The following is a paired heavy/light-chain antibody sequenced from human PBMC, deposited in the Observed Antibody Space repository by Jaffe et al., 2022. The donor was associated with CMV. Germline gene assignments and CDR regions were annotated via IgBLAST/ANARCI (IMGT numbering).Light chain of an antibody. Sequence: SYELTQPPSVSVSPGQTAKITCSGDAMPKKYAYWYQQRSGQAPVLVIYEDNKRPSGIPERFSGSSSGTMATLIISGAQAEDEADYHCYSTDMNSKGVFGGGTKLTV. CDR1: AMPKKY. V-gene: IGLV3-10*01. CDR3: YSTDMNSKGV. CDR2: EDN. J-gene: IGLJ3*02.
Heavy chain of an antibody. CDR3: ARGIRYYDSRMSYYPYYYMDV. J-gene: IGHJ6*03. CDR2: INAYNGNT. D-gene: IGHD3-22*01. V-gene: IGHV1-18*01. CDR1: GYTFTSYG. Sequence: QVQLLQSEGEVKNPGASVKVSCKASGYTFTSYGISWVRQAPGQGFEWMGGINAYNGNTNYAQKFQGRVIMTRDTSTSTAYMELRSLRSDDTAVYYCARGIRYYDSRMSYYPYYYMDVWGKGTTVTVSS.